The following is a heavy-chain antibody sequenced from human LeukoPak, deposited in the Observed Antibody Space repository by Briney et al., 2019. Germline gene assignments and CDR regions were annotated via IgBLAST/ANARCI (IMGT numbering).Heavy chain of an antibody. D-gene: IGHD6-19*01. CDR2: IYYSGGT. J-gene: IGHJ4*02. CDR3: AKVSSSGWSDFDY. Sequence: PSETLSLTCTVSGGSISSYYWSWIWQPPGKGLEWIGYIYYSGGTNYNPSLKSRVTISVDKSKNQFSLKLRSVTAADTAVYYCAKVSSSGWSDFDYWGQGTLVTVSS. CDR1: GGSISSYY. V-gene: IGHV4-59*12.